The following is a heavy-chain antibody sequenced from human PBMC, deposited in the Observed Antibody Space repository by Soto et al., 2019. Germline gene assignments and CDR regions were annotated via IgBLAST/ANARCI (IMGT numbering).Heavy chain of an antibody. CDR1: GGSFSGYY. J-gene: IGHJ5*02. D-gene: IGHD3-3*01. CDR3: ARGLERRFLEWLFNWFDP. CDR2: INHSGST. Sequence: LSLTCAVYGGSFSGYYWSWIRQPPGKGLEWIGEINHSGSTNYNPSLKSRVTISVDTSKNQFSLKLSSVTAADTAVYYCARGLERRFLEWLFNWFDPWGQGTLVTVSS. V-gene: IGHV4-34*01.